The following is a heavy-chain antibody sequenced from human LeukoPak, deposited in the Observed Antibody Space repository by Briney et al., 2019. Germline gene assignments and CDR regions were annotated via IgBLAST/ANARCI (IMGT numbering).Heavy chain of an antibody. J-gene: IGHJ4*02. CDR1: GYTFTSYG. CDR2: ISAYNGNT. Sequence: ASVKVSCKASGYTFTSYGISWVRQAPGQGLEWMGWISAYNGNTNYAQKLQGRVTMTTDTSTSTAYMELRSLRSDDTAVYYCARGLTKWELPLPDFDYWGQGTLVTVSS. D-gene: IGHD1-26*01. V-gene: IGHV1-18*01. CDR3: ARGLTKWELPLPDFDY.